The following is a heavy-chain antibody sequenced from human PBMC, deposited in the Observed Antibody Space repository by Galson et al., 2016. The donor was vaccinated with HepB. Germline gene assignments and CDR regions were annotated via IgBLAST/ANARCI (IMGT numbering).Heavy chain of an antibody. V-gene: IGHV4-59*01. CDR3: ARGRGGSGSPFDH. D-gene: IGHD6-19*01. Sequence: TLSLTCTVSGGSISSYFWGWIRQPPGKGLEWIGYIYYSGTTNYNPSLKSRVTISVDTSKNQFSLKLSSVTAADTAVYYCARGRGGSGSPFDHWGQGTLVPVSS. CDR2: IYYSGTT. J-gene: IGHJ4*02. CDR1: GGSISSYF.